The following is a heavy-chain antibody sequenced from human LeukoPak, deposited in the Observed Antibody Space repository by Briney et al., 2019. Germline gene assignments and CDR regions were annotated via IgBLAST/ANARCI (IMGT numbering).Heavy chain of an antibody. D-gene: IGHD1-14*01. CDR1: GGSFSGYY. V-gene: IGHV4-34*01. CDR2: INHSGST. CDR3: ARLTT. Sequence: SETLSLTCAVYGGSFSGYYWSWIRQPPGKGLEWIGEINHSGSTNYNPSLKSRVTISVDTSRNQFSLKLSSVTAADTAVYYCARLTTWGQGTLVTVSS. J-gene: IGHJ4*02.